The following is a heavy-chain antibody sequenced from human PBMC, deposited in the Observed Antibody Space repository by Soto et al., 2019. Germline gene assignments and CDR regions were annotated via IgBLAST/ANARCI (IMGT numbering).Heavy chain of an antibody. CDR2: ISAYNGNR. CDR3: ARSPIAATGSLDY. J-gene: IGHJ4*02. D-gene: IGHD6-6*01. CDR1: GYTFFNYG. Sequence: QVQLVQSGAEVKNPGASVKVSCKASGYTFFNYGLTWVRQAPGQGLEWMGWISAYNGNRNYAQKFQGRVTMTTDTSTSTADMELRTLRSDDTAVYYCARSPIAATGSLDYWGQGTLVTVSS. V-gene: IGHV1-18*01.